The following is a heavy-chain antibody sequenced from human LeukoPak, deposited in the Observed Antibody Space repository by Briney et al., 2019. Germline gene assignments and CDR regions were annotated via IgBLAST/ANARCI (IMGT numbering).Heavy chain of an antibody. D-gene: IGHD6-19*01. V-gene: IGHV3-74*03. J-gene: IGHJ4*02. CDR2: INTDGSDT. CDR1: GFTFSRSW. Sequence: SGGSLRLSCAASGFTFSRSWMHWVRHAPGKGLVWVSRINTDGSDTMYAGSVKGRFTISRDNAKNTLYLQMNSLKAEDTAVYYCARDQGGSGPTTYDYWGQGNLVTVSS. CDR3: ARDQGGSGPTTYDY.